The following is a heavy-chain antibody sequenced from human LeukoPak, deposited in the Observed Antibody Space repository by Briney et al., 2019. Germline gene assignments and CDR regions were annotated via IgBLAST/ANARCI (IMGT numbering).Heavy chain of an antibody. J-gene: IGHJ4*02. Sequence: GGSLRLSCAASGFTLSSYWMHWVRQAPGKGLVWVSLINTDGGTTYYADSVQGRFTISRDNAKNTLYLQMNSLRAEDTAVYYCASDVRGYFDYWGQGTLVTVSS. CDR2: INTDGGTT. V-gene: IGHV3-74*01. D-gene: IGHD2-8*01. CDR3: ASDVRGYFDY. CDR1: GFTLSSYW.